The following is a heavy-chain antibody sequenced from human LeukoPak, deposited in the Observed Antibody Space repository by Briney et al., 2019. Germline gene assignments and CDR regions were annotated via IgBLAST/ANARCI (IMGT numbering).Heavy chain of an antibody. CDR2: IYPGDSDT. CDR1: GYSFTSYW. V-gene: IGHV5-51*01. CDR3: ARQLVRLGELSLIGMDV. Sequence: GESLKISCKGSGYSFTSYWIGWVRQMPGKGLEWMGIIYPGDSDTRYSPSFQGQVTISADKSISTAYLQWSSLKASDTAMYYCARQLVRLGELSLIGMDVWGQGTTVTVSS. D-gene: IGHD3-16*02. J-gene: IGHJ6*02.